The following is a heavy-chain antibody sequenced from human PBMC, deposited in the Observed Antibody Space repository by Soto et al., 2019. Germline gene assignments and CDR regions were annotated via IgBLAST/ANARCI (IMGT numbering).Heavy chain of an antibody. CDR3: SKAMIGSYDSDAFDV. V-gene: IGHV3-30*18. CDR1: GFSFIRYG. J-gene: IGHJ3*01. CDR2: ISHDESTT. Sequence: GGSLRLSCAASGFSFIRYGIHWVRQAPGKGLEWVAVISHDESTTFYADSVKGRFTISRDNSKNTLFLQMNSLRPEDTAVYYCSKAMIGSYDSDAFDVWGQGTMVTVSS. D-gene: IGHD3-22*01.